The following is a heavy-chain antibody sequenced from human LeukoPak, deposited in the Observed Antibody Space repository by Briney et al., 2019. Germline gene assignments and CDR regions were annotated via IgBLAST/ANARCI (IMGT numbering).Heavy chain of an antibody. D-gene: IGHD3-3*01. CDR2: INPNSGGT. J-gene: IGHJ4*02. CDR1: GYTFTGYY. CDR3: ASERYYDFWSGHGTHYFDY. Sequence: ASVKVSCKASGYTFTGYYMHWVRQAPGQGLEWMGWINPNSGGTNYAQKFQGRVTMTRDTSISTAYMELSRLRSDDTAVYYCASERYYDFWSGHGTHYFDYWGQGTLVTVSS. V-gene: IGHV1-2*02.